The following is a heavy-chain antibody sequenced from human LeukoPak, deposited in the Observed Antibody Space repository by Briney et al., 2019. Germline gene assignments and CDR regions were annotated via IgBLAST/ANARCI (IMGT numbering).Heavy chain of an antibody. CDR2: IYYRGST. D-gene: IGHD4-17*01. CDR1: GGSINNYY. V-gene: IGHV4-59*01. CDR3: ARGGDYGDLRYFDY. Sequence: SETLSLTCTVSGGSINNYYWSWIRQPPGKGLEWIGYIYYRGSTNYNPSLKSRVAFSVDTSKNRFSLKLNSVTAADTAVYYCARGGDYGDLRYFDYWGQGTLVTVSS. J-gene: IGHJ4*02.